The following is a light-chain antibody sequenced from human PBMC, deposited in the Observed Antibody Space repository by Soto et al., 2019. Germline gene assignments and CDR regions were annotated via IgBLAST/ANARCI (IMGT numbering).Light chain of an antibody. CDR3: SSFTSRFTFV. CDR2: EVT. Sequence: QXALTQPASVSGSPGQSIAISCTGTRXXVGAXXXXXXXXXXXXXXXXLMISEVTNRPSGVSDRFSGSKSGNTASLTISGVQAEDEADYYCSSFTSRFTFVFGTGTKVTVL. CDR1: RXXVGAXXX. J-gene: IGLJ1*01. V-gene: IGLV2-14*01.